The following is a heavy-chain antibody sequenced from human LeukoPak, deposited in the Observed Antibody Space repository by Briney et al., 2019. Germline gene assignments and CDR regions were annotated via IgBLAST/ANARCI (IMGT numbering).Heavy chain of an antibody. CDR1: GGSISSYY. Sequence: SETLSLTCTVSGGSISSYYWSWIRQPPGKGLEWIEYIYYRGSTNYNPSLKSRVTISVDTSKNQFSLKLSSVTAADTAVYYCARVAYCGGDCYTIDYWGQGTLVTVSS. CDR3: ARVAYCGGDCYTIDY. CDR2: IYYRGST. D-gene: IGHD2-21*02. J-gene: IGHJ4*02. V-gene: IGHV4-59*01.